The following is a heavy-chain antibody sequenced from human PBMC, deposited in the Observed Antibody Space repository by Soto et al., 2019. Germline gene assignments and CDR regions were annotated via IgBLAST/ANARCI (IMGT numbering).Heavy chain of an antibody. V-gene: IGHV4-59*08. CDR3: VRQGIGPLHGLVDV. CDR1: SGPTSSHN. D-gene: IGHD3-10*01. CDR2: VYNTGGT. Sequence: QVQLQQSGPGLVKPSETLSLTCTVSSGPTSSHNWGWIRQPPGRGLEWIGYVYNTGGTSYNPTLRSRVTLSADTSTKHISLTLSSVTAADTAVYYCVRQGIGPLHGLVDVWGQGTTVSVSS. J-gene: IGHJ6*02.